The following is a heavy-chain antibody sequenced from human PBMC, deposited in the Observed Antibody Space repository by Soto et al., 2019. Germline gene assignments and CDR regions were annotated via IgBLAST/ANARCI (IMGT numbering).Heavy chain of an antibody. CDR3: AREGGAAPGARREWYLDL. J-gene: IGHJ2*01. CDR2: INPHTGDT. Sequence: QVQLVQSGAEVKKPGASVTVSCKTSGYPLTDFYTHWVRQAPGQGLEWMAWINPHTGDTNTALKFQGRVTMTRDTSINTAFMELTRLSSDDTAVYYCAREGGAAPGARREWYLDLWGRGTLVSVSS. CDR1: GYPLTDFY. D-gene: IGHD6-25*01. V-gene: IGHV1-2*02.